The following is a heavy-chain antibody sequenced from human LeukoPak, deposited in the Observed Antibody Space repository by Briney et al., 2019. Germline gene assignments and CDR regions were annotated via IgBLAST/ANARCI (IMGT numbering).Heavy chain of an antibody. CDR3: ARLSWLRHAFDI. D-gene: IGHD5-12*01. V-gene: IGHV1-2*02. Sequence: ASVKVSCKASGYTFTDYYMHWVRQAPGQGLEWMGWINPNSGGTKYVQKLQGRVTVTRDTSISTAYMELSRLRSDDTAVYYCARLSWLRHAFDIWGQGTMVTVSS. J-gene: IGHJ3*02. CDR1: GYTFTDYY. CDR2: INPNSGGT.